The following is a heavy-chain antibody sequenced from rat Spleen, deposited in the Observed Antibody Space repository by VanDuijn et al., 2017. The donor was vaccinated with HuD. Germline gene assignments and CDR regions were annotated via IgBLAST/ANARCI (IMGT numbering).Heavy chain of an antibody. Sequence: EVQLVESGGGLVQPGRSLKLSCVASGFTFNHYWMNWIRQAPGKGLEWGASITNTGGNTYYRDAVKVRFTISRANSENTVYMQMNSLRSEDTATYYCARLGTEAIGNWFSYWGQGTLVTVSS. CDR3: ARLGTEAIGNWFSY. D-gene: IGHD1-11*01. CDR2: ITNTGGNT. CDR1: GFTFNHYW. J-gene: IGHJ3*01. V-gene: IGHV5-31*01.